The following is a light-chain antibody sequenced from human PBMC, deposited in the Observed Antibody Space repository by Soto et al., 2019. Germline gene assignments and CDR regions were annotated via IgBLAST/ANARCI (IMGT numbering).Light chain of an antibody. Sequence: QSVLTQPASVSGSPGHSITISCTGTSSDVGGYNYVSWYQQHPGKAPKLMIYDVSSRPSGVSNRFSGSKSGNTASLTISGLQAEDGADYYCSSYTGSSTPLFVFGTGTKVTVL. CDR2: DVS. J-gene: IGLJ1*01. CDR3: SSYTGSSTPLFV. V-gene: IGLV2-14*01. CDR1: SSDVGGYNY.